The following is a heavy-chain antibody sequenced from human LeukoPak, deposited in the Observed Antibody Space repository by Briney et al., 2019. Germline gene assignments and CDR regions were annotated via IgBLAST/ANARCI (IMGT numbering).Heavy chain of an antibody. CDR1: GYTFTGYY. D-gene: IGHD3-22*01. J-gene: IGHJ3*02. CDR3: AXTFIYDNSGGDAFDI. Sequence: ASVKVSCKASGYTFTGYYMHWVRQAPGQGLEWMGWIDPNSGGTNYAQKFQGRVTMTRDTSISTAYMELSRLRYDDTAVYYCAXTFIYDNSGGDAFDIWGQGTMVTVSS. V-gene: IGHV1-2*02. CDR2: IDPNSGGT.